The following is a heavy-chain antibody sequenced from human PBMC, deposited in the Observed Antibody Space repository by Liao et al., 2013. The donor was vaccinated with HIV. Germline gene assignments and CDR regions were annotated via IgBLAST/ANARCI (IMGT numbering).Heavy chain of an antibody. J-gene: IGHJ4*02. V-gene: IGHV4-4*07. CDR2: IYSSGST. CDR1: GGSISGYY. CDR3: AREGGYYDSSGFYYHFDY. D-gene: IGHD3-22*01. Sequence: QVQLQESGPGLVKPSETLSLTCTVSGGSISGYYWSWIRQPAGKGLEWIGHIYSSGSTNYNPSLKSRVTMSVDMSKNQFSLKLSSVTAADTAVYYCAREGGYYDSSGFYYHFDYWGQGTLVTVSS.